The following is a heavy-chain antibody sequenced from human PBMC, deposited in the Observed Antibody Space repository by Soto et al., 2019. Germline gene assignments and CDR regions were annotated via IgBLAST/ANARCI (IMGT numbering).Heavy chain of an antibody. CDR1: GYTFTSYA. CDR2: INACNGNT. Sequence: QVQLVQSGAEEKKPGASVKVSCKASGYTFTSYAIPWVRQAPGQRIEWMGWINACNGNTKSSEKFQGRVTISRATSASTAYLELSRLTSEDTAVYFCARAGVNCSRPNCYRIQPDWFDPWGQGTLVTVSS. V-gene: IGHV1-3*05. J-gene: IGHJ5*02. CDR3: ARAGVNCSRPNCYRIQPDWFDP. D-gene: IGHD2-2*01.